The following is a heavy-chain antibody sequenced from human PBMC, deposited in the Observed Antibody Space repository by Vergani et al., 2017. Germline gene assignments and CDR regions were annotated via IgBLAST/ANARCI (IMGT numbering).Heavy chain of an antibody. CDR1: GGTFSSYA. D-gene: IGHD2-15*01. V-gene: IGHV1-69*06. CDR3: ATLPFGGSWPYYDGMDV. Sequence: QVQLVQSGAEVKKPGASVKVSCKASGGTFSSYAISWVRQAPGQGLEWMGGMIPIFGTANYAQTFQGRVRITQDKSTSTAYMELSSLRAEDTAVYDWATLPFGGSWPYYDGMDVWGQGTMVTVSS. J-gene: IGHJ6*02. CDR2: MIPIFGTA.